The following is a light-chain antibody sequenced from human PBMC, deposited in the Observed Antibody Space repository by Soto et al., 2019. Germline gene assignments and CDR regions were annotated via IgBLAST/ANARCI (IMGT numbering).Light chain of an antibody. J-gene: IGLJ1*01. CDR2: DVS. V-gene: IGLV2-11*01. CDR1: SSDVGGYSY. Sequence: QSVLTQPRSVSGSPGQSVTISCTGTSSDVGGYSYVSWYQQHPGKAPKLMIYDVSKRPSGVPDRFSGSKSGNTASLTISGLQAEDEADYYCCSYAGSYTFYVFGAGTKVT. CDR3: CSYAGSYTFYV.